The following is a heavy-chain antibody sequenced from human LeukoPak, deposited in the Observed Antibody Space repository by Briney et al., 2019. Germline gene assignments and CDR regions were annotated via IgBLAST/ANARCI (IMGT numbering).Heavy chain of an antibody. CDR2: IKQDGSEK. CDR1: GFTFSSYW. V-gene: IGHV3-7*03. D-gene: IGHD6-19*01. J-gene: IGHJ4*02. Sequence: GGSLRLSCAASGFTFSSYWMSWVRQAPGKGLEWVANIKQDGSEKYYVDSVKGRFTISRDNAKNSLYLQMNSLRAEDTAVYYCTSGYSSGWFYFEFWGQGTLVTVSS. CDR3: TSGYSSGWFYFEF.